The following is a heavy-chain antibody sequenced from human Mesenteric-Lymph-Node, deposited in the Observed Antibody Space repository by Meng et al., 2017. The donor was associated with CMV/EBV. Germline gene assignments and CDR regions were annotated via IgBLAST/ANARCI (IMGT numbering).Heavy chain of an antibody. Sequence: SETLSLTCTVSGYSISSGYFWGWIRQPPGKGLEWVGSMYYTGTTYYNSSLKSRATISVDTFMNQFSLKLSSVTAADTAVYHCARARRMFGVVTPHFFDYWGQGTLVTVSS. V-gene: IGHV4-38-2*02. CDR2: MYYTGTT. J-gene: IGHJ4*02. CDR1: GYSISSGYF. CDR3: ARARRMFGVVTPHFFDY. D-gene: IGHD3-3*01.